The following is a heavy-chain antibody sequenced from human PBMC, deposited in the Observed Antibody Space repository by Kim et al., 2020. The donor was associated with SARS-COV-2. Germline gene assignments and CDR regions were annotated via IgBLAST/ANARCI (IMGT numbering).Heavy chain of an antibody. CDR2: ISYDGSNK. CDR3: ARGDYGGNSGFFY. CDR1: GFTFSSYA. Sequence: GGSLRLSCAASGFTFSSYAMHWVRQAPGKGLEWVAVISYDGSNKYYADSVKGRFTISRDNSKNTLYLQMNSLRAEDTAVYYCARGDYGGNSGFFYWGQGT. D-gene: IGHD4-17*01. J-gene: IGHJ4*02. V-gene: IGHV3-30*04.